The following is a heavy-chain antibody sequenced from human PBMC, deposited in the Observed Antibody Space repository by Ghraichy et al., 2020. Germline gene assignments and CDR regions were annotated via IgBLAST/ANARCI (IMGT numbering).Heavy chain of an antibody. Sequence: ASVKVSCKASGYILTDYYIHWVRQAPGQGLEWMGWINPNSGGANYEQNFQDRVTMTRDTSISTAYMELSRLRFDDTAVYYCARGGREIYYYYYFMDVWGKATTVTVSS. CDR1: GYILTDYY. V-gene: IGHV1-2*02. J-gene: IGHJ6*03. CDR3: ARGGREIYYYYYFMDV. CDR2: INPNSGGA.